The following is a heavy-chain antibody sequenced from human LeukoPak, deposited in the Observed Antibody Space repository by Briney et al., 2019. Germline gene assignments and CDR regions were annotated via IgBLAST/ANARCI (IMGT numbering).Heavy chain of an antibody. CDR1: GFIFSNYW. J-gene: IGHJ6*04. CDR3: AELGITMIGGV. D-gene: IGHD3-10*02. CDR2: INSDGINT. Sequence: GGSLRLSCAASGFIFSNYWMHWVRQAPGKGLVWVSRINSDGINTSYADSVKGRFTISRDNAKNSLYLQMNSLRAEDTAVYYCAELGITMIGGVWGKGTTVTISS. V-gene: IGHV3-74*01.